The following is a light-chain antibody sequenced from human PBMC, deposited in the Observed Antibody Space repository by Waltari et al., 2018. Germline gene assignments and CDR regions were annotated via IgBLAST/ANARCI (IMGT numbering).Light chain of an antibody. V-gene: IGLV3-19*01. CDR2: DKN. J-gene: IGLJ2*01. CDR3: HSRDASGVAGS. CDR1: SLRSYY. Sequence: SSELTQDPAVSVAMGQTVRITCQGDSLRSYYARWYQQRPGQATILVIYDKNNRPSGVPDRFSGSSSHNTGSLTITGAQAEDEASYYCHSRDASGVAGSFGGGTKLTVL.